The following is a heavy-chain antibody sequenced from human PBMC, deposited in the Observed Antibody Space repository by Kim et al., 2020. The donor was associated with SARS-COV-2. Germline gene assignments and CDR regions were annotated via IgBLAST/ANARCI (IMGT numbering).Heavy chain of an antibody. J-gene: IGHJ3*02. V-gene: IGHV3-33*05. CDR2: ISYDGSNK. Sequence: GGSLRLSCAASGFTFSSYGMHWVRQAPGKGLEWVAVISYDGSNKYYADSVKGRFTLSRDNSKNTLYLQMNSLRAEDTAVYYCARDPYGDYETDAFDIWG. CDR3: ARDPYGDYETDAFDI. D-gene: IGHD4-17*01. CDR1: GFTFSSYG.